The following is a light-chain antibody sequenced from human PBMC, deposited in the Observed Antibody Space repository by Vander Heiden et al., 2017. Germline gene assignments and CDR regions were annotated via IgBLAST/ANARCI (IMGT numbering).Light chain of an antibody. CDR1: TFNIGSNS. V-gene: IGLV1-47*02. CDR3: ASWDDSLSGPL. J-gene: IGLJ2*01. Sequence: QSVLTQPPSTSGTPGQRVASPCSGTTFNIGSNSAYWYQHVPGTTPRLLIPNNNQRPSGVPDRFSGSKSGTSAALAISGLRPGDEAHYYCASWDDSLSGPLFGGGTKLTVL. CDR2: NNN.